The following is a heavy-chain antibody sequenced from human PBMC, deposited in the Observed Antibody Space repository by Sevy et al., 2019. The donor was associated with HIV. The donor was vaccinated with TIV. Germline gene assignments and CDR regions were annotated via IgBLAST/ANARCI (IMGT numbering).Heavy chain of an antibody. D-gene: IGHD5-12*01. CDR2: IRRNSHEPYGGTT. V-gene: IGHV3-49*03. CDR1: GFTFGDYA. Sequence: GGSLRLSCTSPGFTFGDYAMSWFRQAPGKGLEWVAFIRRNSHEPYGGTTEYAASVKGRFTISRDDSKSIAYLQMNSLKTEDTAVYYCTRPLATADTPEYFFDYWGQGILVTVSS. CDR3: TRPLATADTPEYFFDY. J-gene: IGHJ4*02.